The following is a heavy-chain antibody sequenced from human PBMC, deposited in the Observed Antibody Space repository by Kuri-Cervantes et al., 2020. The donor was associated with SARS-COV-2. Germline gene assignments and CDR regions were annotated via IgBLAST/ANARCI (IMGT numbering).Heavy chain of an antibody. J-gene: IGHJ3*01. V-gene: IGHV3-21*01. Sequence: GGSMRLSCVASGFAFSNFTLNWVRQASGKGLECVSSIGSSRGSIYFADSVKGRFTISRDNAKNSVYLQMSSLRADDTAVYYCARDQRSSWSANAFDVWGQGTKVTVSS. D-gene: IGHD6-13*01. CDR2: IGSSRGSI. CDR1: GFAFSNFT. CDR3: ARDQRSSWSANAFDV.